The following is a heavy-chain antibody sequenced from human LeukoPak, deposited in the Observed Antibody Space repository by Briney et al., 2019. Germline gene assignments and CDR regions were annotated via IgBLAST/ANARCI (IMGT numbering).Heavy chain of an antibody. V-gene: IGHV1-69*06. CDR3: ATAQNNIWPPAPIDY. J-gene: IGHJ4*02. D-gene: IGHD1/OR15-1a*01. Sequence: ASVKVSCKASGGTFSSYAISWVRQAPGQGLEWMGGIIPIFGTANYAQKFQGRVTITADKSTSTAYMELSSLRSEDTAVYYCATAQNNIWPPAPIDYWGQGTLVTVSS. CDR1: GGTFSSYA. CDR2: IIPIFGTA.